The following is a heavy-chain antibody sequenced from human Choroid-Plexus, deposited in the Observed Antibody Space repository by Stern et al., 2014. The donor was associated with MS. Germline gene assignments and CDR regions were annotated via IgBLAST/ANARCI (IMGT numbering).Heavy chain of an antibody. Sequence: QVQLQQWGAGLLKPSETLSLTCAVYGGSFSGYYWSWIRQSPGKGLEWIGEIDRGGDPNYNPAPMSRIPKPVDSAQNHLTPNLSAFTAAATAIYYCVRERCINTRCYGGRFGYYHYGMDVWGQGTTVTVSS. CDR2: IDRGGDP. CDR1: GGSFSGYY. V-gene: IGHV4-34*01. J-gene: IGHJ6*02. D-gene: IGHD2-2*01. CDR3: VRERCINTRCYGGRFGYYHYGMDV.